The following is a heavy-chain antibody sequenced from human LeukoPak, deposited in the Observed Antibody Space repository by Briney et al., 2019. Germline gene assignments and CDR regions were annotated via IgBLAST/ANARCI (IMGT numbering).Heavy chain of an antibody. D-gene: IGHD3-22*01. CDR2: INHSGST. CDR1: GGSFSGYY. CDR3: ARVYDSSSFFDY. J-gene: IGHJ4*02. Sequence: PSETLSLTCAVYGGSFSGYYWSWTRQPPGKGLEWIGEINHSGSTNYNPSLKSRVTISVDTSKNQFSLKLSSVTAADTAVYYCARVYDSSSFFDYWGQGTLVTVSS. V-gene: IGHV4-34*01.